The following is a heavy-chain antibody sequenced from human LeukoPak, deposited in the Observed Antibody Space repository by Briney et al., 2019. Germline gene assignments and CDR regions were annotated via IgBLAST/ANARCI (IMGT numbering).Heavy chain of an antibody. CDR2: INWNGGIT. CDR1: GFTFDDYG. CDR3: ARVNYGSGTCFDY. Sequence: GGSLRLSCAASGFTFDDYGMSWVRQAPGKGLEWVPGINWNGGITAYADSVKGRFTISRDNAKNSLNLQMNSLRVEDTAVYYCARVNYGSGTCFDYWGQGTLVTVSS. J-gene: IGHJ4*02. D-gene: IGHD3-10*01. V-gene: IGHV3-20*04.